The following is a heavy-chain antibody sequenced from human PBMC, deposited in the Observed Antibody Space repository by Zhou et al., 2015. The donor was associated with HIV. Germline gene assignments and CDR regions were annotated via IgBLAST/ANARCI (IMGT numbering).Heavy chain of an antibody. CDR3: ARSYYDRDGYYPDF. Sequence: QVQLVQSGAEVKKPGASVKVSCKASGYTFTSYDINWVRQGPGQGLEWMGGIIPIFGTTNYTEKFQDRLTIAADKLTTTVYMQLISLTSEDTAVFYCARSYYDRDGYYPDFWGQGTLVTVSS. D-gene: IGHD3-22*01. CDR2: IIPIFGTT. CDR1: GYTFTSYD. V-gene: IGHV1-69*06. J-gene: IGHJ4*02.